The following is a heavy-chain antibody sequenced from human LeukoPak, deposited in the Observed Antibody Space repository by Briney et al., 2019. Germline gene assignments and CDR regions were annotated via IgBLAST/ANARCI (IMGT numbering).Heavy chain of an antibody. D-gene: IGHD3-10*01. Sequence: ASVKVSCKASGYTFTGYYMHWVRQAPGQGLEWMGWINPNSGGTNYAQKFQGRVTMTRDTSISTAYMELSRLRSDDTAAYYCARGNVVRGVITYNWFDPWGQGTLVTVSS. CDR1: GYTFTGYY. J-gene: IGHJ5*02. CDR3: ARGNVVRGVITYNWFDP. CDR2: INPNSGGT. V-gene: IGHV1-2*02.